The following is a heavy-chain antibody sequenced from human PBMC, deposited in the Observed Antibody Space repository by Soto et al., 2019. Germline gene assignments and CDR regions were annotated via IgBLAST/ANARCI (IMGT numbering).Heavy chain of an antibody. J-gene: IGHJ6*02. CDR2: IYYSGST. CDR3: ASTYYYGSGGYHRRYYYYGMDV. D-gene: IGHD3-10*01. CDR1: GGSISSYY. V-gene: IGHV4-59*08. Sequence: SETLSLTCTVSGGSISSYYWSWIRQPPGKGLEWIGYIYYSGSTNYNPSLKSLVTISVDTSKNQFSLKLSSVTAADSAVYYCASTYYYGSGGYHRRYYYYGMDVWGQGTTVTVSS.